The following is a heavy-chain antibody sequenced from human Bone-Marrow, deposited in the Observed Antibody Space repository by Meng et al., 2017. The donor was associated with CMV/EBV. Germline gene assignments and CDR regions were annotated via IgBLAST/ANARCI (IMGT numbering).Heavy chain of an antibody. CDR1: GFTFSSYA. Sequence: GGSLRLSCAASGFTFSSYAMHWVRQAPGKGLEWVTVISYDGSNKYYADSVKGRFTISRDNSRNTLYLQMNSLRAEDTAVYYCAKANNRHCSSTSCYPDVWGQGTTVTVSS. D-gene: IGHD2-2*01. V-gene: IGHV3-30-3*01. CDR2: ISYDGSNK. J-gene: IGHJ6*02. CDR3: AKANNRHCSSTSCYPDV.